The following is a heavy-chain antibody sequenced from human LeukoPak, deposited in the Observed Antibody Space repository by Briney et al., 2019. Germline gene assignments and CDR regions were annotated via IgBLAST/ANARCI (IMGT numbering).Heavy chain of an antibody. V-gene: IGHV3-23*01. J-gene: IGHJ4*02. CDR1: GFAFSSYA. Sequence: GGSLRLSCAASGFAFSSYAMSWVRQAPGKGLEWVSAISGSGGSTYYADSVKGRFTMSRDNSKNTLYLQMNSLRAEDTAVYYCAKGLRGIYVVSYFDYWGQGTLITVSS. CDR3: AKGLRGIYVVSYFDY. D-gene: IGHD3-22*01. CDR2: ISGSGGST.